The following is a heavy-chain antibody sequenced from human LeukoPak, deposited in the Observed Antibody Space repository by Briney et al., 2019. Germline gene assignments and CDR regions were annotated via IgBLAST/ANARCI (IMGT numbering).Heavy chain of an antibody. V-gene: IGHV4-34*01. Sequence: PSETLSLTCAVYGGSFSGYYWSWIRQPPGKGLEWIGEIDHSGSTNYNPSLKSRVTISVDTSKNQFSLKLSSVTAADTAVYYRARRGCSGGSCYGFVYWGQGTLVTVSS. D-gene: IGHD2-15*01. CDR3: ARRGCSGGSCYGFVY. J-gene: IGHJ4*02. CDR1: GGSFSGYY. CDR2: IDHSGST.